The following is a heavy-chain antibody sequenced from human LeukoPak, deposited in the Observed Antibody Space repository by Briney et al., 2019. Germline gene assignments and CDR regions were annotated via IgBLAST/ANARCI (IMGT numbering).Heavy chain of an antibody. D-gene: IGHD3-22*01. CDR2: ISSSSSTI. CDR3: ARDSDYYDSSGYYYNAFDI. J-gene: IGHJ3*02. CDR1: GFTFSSYS. Sequence: RGSLRLSCAASGFTFSSYSMNWVRQAPGKGLEWVSYISSSSSTIYYADSVKGRFTISRDNAKNSLYLQMNSLRAEDTAVYYCARDSDYYDSSGYYYNAFDIWGQGTMVTVSS. V-gene: IGHV3-48*01.